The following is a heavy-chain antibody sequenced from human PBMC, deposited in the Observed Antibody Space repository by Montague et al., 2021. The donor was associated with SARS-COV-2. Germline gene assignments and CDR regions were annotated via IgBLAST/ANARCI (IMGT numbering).Heavy chain of an antibody. V-gene: IGHV4-59*08. CDR1: GGSINDHY. J-gene: IGHJ5*02. CDR2: ISSNGKT. CDR3: ARQGRISMVRLNWFDP. D-gene: IGHD3-10*01. Sequence: SETLSLTCTVSGGSINDHYRSWIRQSPGKGLEWIGYISSNGKTNYNPSLKGRVTISVDTSKNQFSLKLSSVTAADTAVYYCARQGRISMVRLNWFDPWGQGTLVTVSS.